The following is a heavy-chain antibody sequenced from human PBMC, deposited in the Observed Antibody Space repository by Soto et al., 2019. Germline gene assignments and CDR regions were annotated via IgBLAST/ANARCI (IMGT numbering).Heavy chain of an antibody. CDR3: ARVREVDYYYMDV. CDR1: GFTFSSNY. CDR2: IYSGGST. V-gene: IGHV3-66*01. J-gene: IGHJ6*03. Sequence: GGSLRLSCAASGFTFSSNYMSWVRQAPGKGLEWVSVIYSGGSTYYADSVKGRFAIYRDNSKNTLYLQMNSLRAEDTAVYYCARVREVDYYYMDVWGKGTTVTVSS.